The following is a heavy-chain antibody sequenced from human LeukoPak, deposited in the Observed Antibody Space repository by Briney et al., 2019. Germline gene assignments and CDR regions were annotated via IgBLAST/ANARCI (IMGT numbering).Heavy chain of an antibody. CDR1: GFTFSSYE. V-gene: IGHV3-48*03. CDR2: ISSSGSTI. CDR3: AGYDFWSGHHTFDY. J-gene: IGHJ4*02. Sequence: GGSLRLSCAASGFTFSSYEMNWVRQAAGKGLEWVSYISSSGSTIYYADSVKGRFTISRDNAKHSLYLQMNSLRAEDTAVYYCAGYDFWSGHHTFDYWGQGTLVTVSS. D-gene: IGHD3-3*01.